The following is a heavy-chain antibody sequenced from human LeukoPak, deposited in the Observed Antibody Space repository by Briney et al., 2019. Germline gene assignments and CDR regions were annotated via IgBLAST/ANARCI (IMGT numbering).Heavy chain of an antibody. V-gene: IGHV4-34*10. D-gene: IGHD2-2*01. CDR1: GGSFSGYY. Sequence: SETLSLTCAVSGGSFSGYYWTWIRQPPGKGLEWIGEISFGGSTNYNPSLQSRVTMSVDTSKKQFSLHLSSATAADTAIFYCARSVPAAIFPRGWFDPWGQGILVTVSS. CDR3: ARSVPAAIFPRGWFDP. CDR2: ISFGGST. J-gene: IGHJ5*02.